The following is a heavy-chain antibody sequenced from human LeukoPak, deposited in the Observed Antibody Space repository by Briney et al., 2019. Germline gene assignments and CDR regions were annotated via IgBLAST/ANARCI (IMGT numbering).Heavy chain of an antibody. V-gene: IGHV4-59*01. D-gene: IGHD6-13*01. CDR3: AREVSSTWFEWFDP. CDR1: GGSISSYY. J-gene: IGHJ5*02. CDR2: IYYSGST. Sequence: SETLSLTCTVSGGSISSYYWSWIRQPPGKGLEWIGYIYYSGSTNYNPSLKSRVIISMDTSKNQLSLKLSSVTAADTAVYYCAREVSSTWFEWFDPWGQGTLVTVSS.